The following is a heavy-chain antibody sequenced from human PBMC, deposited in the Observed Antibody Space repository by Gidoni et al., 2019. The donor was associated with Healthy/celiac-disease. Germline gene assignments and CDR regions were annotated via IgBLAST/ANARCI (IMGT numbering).Heavy chain of an antibody. V-gene: IGHV4-4*02. Sequence: QVQLQESGPGLVKPSGTLSLTCAVSGGSISSSNCWSWVRQHPGKGLEWIGETYHSGSTNYNPSLKSRVTISVDKSKNQFSLKLSSVTAADTAVYYCARISCGFQGPNGFDPWGQGTLVTVSS. CDR1: GGSISSSNC. CDR3: ARISCGFQGPNGFDP. J-gene: IGHJ5*02. D-gene: IGHD3-22*01. CDR2: TYHSGST.